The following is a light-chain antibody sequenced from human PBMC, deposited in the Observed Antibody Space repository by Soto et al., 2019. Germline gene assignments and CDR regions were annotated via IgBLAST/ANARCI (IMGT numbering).Light chain of an antibody. V-gene: IGLV1-44*01. CDR1: RSNIGSNT. CDR3: AAWDDSLNGVV. Sequence: QSVLTQPPSASGTPGQGVTISCSGSRSNIGSNTVNWYQQLPGTAPKLLIYTNNQRPSGVADRFSGSKSGTSASLAISGLQSEDEADYYCAAWDDSLNGVVFGGWTKLTVL. CDR2: TNN. J-gene: IGLJ2*01.